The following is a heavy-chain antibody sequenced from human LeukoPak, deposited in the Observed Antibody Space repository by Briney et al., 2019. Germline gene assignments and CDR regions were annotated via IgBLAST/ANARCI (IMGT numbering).Heavy chain of an antibody. CDR2: INPSGGST. D-gene: IGHD1/OR15-1a*01. V-gene: IGHV1-46*01. J-gene: IGHJ5*02. Sequence: ASAKVSCKASGYTFTSYYMHWVRQAPGQGLEWMGIINPSGGSTSYAQKFQGRVTMTRDTSTSTVYMELSSLRSEDTAVYYCARARLNRWFDPWGQGTLVTVSS. CDR3: ARARLNRWFDP. CDR1: GYTFTSYY.